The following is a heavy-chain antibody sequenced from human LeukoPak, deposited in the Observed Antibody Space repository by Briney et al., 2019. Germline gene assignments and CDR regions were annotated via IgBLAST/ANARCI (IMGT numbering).Heavy chain of an antibody. D-gene: IGHD4-17*01. CDR1: GGSISSGSYY. CDR3: ATENPYDYGDYG. V-gene: IGHV4-61*02. J-gene: IGHJ4*02. Sequence: SQTLSLTCTVSGGSISSGSYYWSWIRQPAGKGPEWIGRIYTSGSTNYNPSLKSRVTISVDTSKNQFSLKLSSVTAADTAVYYCATENPYDYGDYGWGQGTLVTVSS. CDR2: IYTSGST.